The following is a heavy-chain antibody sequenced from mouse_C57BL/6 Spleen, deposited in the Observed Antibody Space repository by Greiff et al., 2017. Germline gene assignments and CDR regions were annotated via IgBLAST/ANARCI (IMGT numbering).Heavy chain of an antibody. CDR3: TRAYGYYDWYFDV. CDR1: GFTFSDAW. Sequence: EVKLVESGGGLVQPGGSMKLSCAASGFTFSDAWMDWVRQSPEKGLEWVAEIRNKANNHATYYAESVKGRFTISRDDSKSSVYLQMNSLRAEDTGIYYCTRAYGYYDWYFDVWGTGTTVTVSS. CDR2: IRNKANNHAT. V-gene: IGHV6-6*01. D-gene: IGHD2-3*01. J-gene: IGHJ1*03.